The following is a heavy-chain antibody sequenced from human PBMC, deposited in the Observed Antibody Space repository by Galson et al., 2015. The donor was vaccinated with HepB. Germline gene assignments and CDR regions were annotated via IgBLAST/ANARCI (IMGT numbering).Heavy chain of an antibody. CDR2: IIPMFGTP. Sequence: SCKASGGTFNSYPISWVRQAPGQGLEWMGGIIPMFGTPNNAQKFQGSVTIAADESTSTAYMELSSLRSEDTAVYYCARPKYSGSPDDAFDIGGQGTMVTVSS. V-gene: IGHV1-69*01. CDR3: ARPKYSGSPDDAFDI. D-gene: IGHD1-26*01. J-gene: IGHJ3*02. CDR1: GGTFNSYP.